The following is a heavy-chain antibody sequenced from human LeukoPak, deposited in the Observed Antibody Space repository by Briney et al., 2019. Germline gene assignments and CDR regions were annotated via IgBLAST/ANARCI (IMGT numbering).Heavy chain of an antibody. CDR2: IWYDGSNK. CDR3: AREKQKYSSGWYCLYY. CDR1: GFTFSTYD. D-gene: IGHD6-19*01. J-gene: IGHJ4*02. Sequence: PGRSLRLSCAASGFTFSTYDLHWVRQAPGKGLEWVALIWYDGSNKYYADSVKGRFTISRDNSKNTLYLQMNSLRAEDTAVYYCAREKQKYSSGWYCLYYWGQGTLVTVSS. V-gene: IGHV3-33*01.